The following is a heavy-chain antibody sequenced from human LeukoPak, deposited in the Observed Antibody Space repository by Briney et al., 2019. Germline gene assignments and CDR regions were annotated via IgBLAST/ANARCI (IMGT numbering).Heavy chain of an antibody. D-gene: IGHD6-6*01. J-gene: IGHJ4*02. Sequence: ASVKVSCKASGYTFISYDINWVRQATGQGLEWMGWMNPNSGNTGYAQKFQGRVTITRNTSISTAYMELSSLRSEDTAVYYCAREYSSSDFDYWGQGTLVTVPS. CDR2: MNPNSGNT. CDR3: AREYSSSDFDY. V-gene: IGHV1-8*01. CDR1: GYTFISYD.